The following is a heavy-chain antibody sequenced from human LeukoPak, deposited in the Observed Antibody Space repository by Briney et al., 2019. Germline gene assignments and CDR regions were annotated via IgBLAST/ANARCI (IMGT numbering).Heavy chain of an antibody. V-gene: IGHV4-4*08. CDR1: GGSISSYY. D-gene: IGHD4-17*01. J-gene: IGHJ4*02. CDR3: ARGGTVSFDY. CDR2: IYTSGST. Sequence: SETLFLTCTVSGGSISSYYWSWIRQPPGKGLEWIGRIYTSGSTNYNPSLKSRVTISVDTSKNQFSLKLSSVTAADTAVYYCARGGTVSFDYWGQGTLVTVSS.